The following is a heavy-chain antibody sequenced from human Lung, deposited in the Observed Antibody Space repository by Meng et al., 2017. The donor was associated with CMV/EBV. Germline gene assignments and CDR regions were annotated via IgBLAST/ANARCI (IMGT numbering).Heavy chain of an antibody. CDR1: GGSISHYC. D-gene: IGHD4/OR15-4a*01. J-gene: IGHJ4*02. CDR2: IYYNRGT. Sequence: LTLXCTVSGGSISHYCWNWIRQLPGEGLEWIGYIYYNRGTNYNPSLKGRVTISLETSKNQFSLKLSSVTAADTAVYYCARGHYGDSSDYFDFWGQGTPVTVSS. CDR3: ARGHYGDSSDYFDF. V-gene: IGHV4-59*01.